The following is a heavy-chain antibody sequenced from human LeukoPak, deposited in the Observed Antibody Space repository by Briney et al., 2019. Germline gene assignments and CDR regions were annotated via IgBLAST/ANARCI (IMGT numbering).Heavy chain of an antibody. Sequence: ASVKVSCKASGYTFTSYDINWVRQATGQGLEWMGWMNPNSGNTGYAQKFQGRATMTRNTSISTAYMELSSLRSEDTAVYYCARRYYYGSGSYYSWFDPWGQGTLVTVSS. J-gene: IGHJ5*02. CDR3: ARRYYYGSGSYYSWFDP. V-gene: IGHV1-8*01. CDR2: MNPNSGNT. CDR1: GYTFTSYD. D-gene: IGHD3-10*01.